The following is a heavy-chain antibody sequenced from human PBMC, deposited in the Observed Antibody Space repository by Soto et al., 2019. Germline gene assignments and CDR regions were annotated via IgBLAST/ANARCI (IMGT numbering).Heavy chain of an antibody. J-gene: IGHJ4*02. D-gene: IGHD6-13*01. CDR2: IYYSGST. Sequence: PSETLSLTCTVSGGSISSSSYYWGWIRQPPGKGLEWIGSIYYSGSTKYNPSLKSRVTISVDTSKNQFSLKLSSVTAADTAVYYCARESRSWYGSIWDYWGQGALVTVSS. V-gene: IGHV4-39*07. CDR3: ARESRSWYGSIWDY. CDR1: GGSISSSSYY.